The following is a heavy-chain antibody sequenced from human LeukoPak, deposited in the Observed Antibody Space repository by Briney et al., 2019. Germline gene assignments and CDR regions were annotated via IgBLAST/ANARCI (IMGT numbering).Heavy chain of an antibody. J-gene: IGHJ4*02. CDR1: GFTFSTYN. V-gene: IGHV3-73*01. Sequence: PGGSLRLSCAASGFTFSTYNMNWVRQASGKGLEWVGRIRSKANSYATAYAASVKGRFTISRDDSKNTAYLQMNSLKTEDTAVYYCITRRGSYSLAEANDYWGQGTLVTVSS. CDR3: ITRRGSYSLAEANDY. CDR2: IRSKANSYAT. D-gene: IGHD1-26*01.